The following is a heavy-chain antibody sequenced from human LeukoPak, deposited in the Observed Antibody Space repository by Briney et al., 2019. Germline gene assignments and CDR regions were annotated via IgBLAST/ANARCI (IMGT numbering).Heavy chain of an antibody. J-gene: IGHJ3*02. V-gene: IGHV4-39*01. Sequence: SSETLSLTCTVSGGSISSSSYYWGWIRQPPGKGLEWIGSIYYSGSTYYNPSLKSRVTISVDTSKNQFSLKLSSVTAADTAVYYCARGEYSSSSFAFDIWGQGTMVTVSS. CDR3: ARGEYSSSSFAFDI. D-gene: IGHD6-6*01. CDR1: GGSISSSSYY. CDR2: IYYSGST.